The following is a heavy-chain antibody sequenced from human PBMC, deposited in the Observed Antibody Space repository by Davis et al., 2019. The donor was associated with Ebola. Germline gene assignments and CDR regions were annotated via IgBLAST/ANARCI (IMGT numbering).Heavy chain of an antibody. Sequence: SCKASGGTFSSYAMHWVRQAPGKGLEWVAVISYDGSNKYYADSVKGRFTISRDNSKNTLYLQMNSLRAEDTAVYYCARAIYCSSTSCHIWALYYYYGMYVWGQGTTVTVSS. V-gene: IGHV3-30-3*01. CDR2: ISYDGSNK. D-gene: IGHD2-2*02. CDR1: GGTFSSYA. CDR3: ARAIYCSSTSCHIWALYYYYGMYV. J-gene: IGHJ6*02.